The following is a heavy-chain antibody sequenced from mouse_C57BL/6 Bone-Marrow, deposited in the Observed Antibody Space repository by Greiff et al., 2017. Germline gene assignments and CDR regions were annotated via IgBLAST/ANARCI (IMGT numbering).Heavy chain of an antibody. CDR1: GFSFNTYA. V-gene: IGHV10-1*01. Sequence: EVQLVESGGGLVQPKGSLKLSCAASGFSFNTYAMNWVRLAPGKGLEWVARIRSKSNNYATYYADSVKDRFTISRDDSESMLYLQMNNLKTEDTXMYYCVRRGMDYWGQGTSVTVSS. CDR3: VRRGMDY. CDR2: IRSKSNNYAT. J-gene: IGHJ4*01.